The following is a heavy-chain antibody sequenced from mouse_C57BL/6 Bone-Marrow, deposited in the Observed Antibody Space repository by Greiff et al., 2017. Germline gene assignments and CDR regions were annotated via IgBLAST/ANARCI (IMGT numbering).Heavy chain of an antibody. D-gene: IGHD2-1*01. J-gene: IGHJ2*01. V-gene: IGHV1-26*01. CDR1: GYTFTDYY. Sequence: EVQLQQSGPELVKPGASVKISCKASGYTFTDYYMNWVKQSHGKSLEWIGDINPNNGGTSYNQKFKGKATLTVDKSSSTAYMELRSLTSEDSAVYYCASYGNYYYWGQGNTLTVSS. CDR2: INPNNGGT. CDR3: ASYGNYYY.